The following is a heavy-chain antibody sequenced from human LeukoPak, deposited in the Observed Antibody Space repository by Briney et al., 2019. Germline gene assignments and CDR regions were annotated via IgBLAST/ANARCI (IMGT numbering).Heavy chain of an antibody. CDR1: GYTFTSYD. Sequence: ASVKVSCKASGYTFTSYDINWVRQATGQGLEWMGWMNPNSGNTGYAQKFQGRVTMTRNTSISTAYMELSSLRSEDTAVYYCARGHSSSWYEIYYYYGIDVWGQGTTVTVSS. J-gene: IGHJ6*02. CDR2: MNPNSGNT. D-gene: IGHD6-13*01. CDR3: ARGHSSSWYEIYYYYGIDV. V-gene: IGHV1-8*01.